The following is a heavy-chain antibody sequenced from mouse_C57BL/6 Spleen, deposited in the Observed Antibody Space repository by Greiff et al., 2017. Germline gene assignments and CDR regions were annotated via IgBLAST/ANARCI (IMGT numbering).Heavy chain of an antibody. CDR1: GFTFSSYA. CDR3: ARDNDGYSYFDY. CDR2: ISDGGSYT. Sequence: EVQLVESGGGLVKPGGSLKLSCAASGFTFSSYAMSWVRQTPEKRLEWVATISDGGSYTYYPDNVKGRFTISRDNAKNNLYLQMSHLKSEDTAMYYCARDNDGYSYFDYWGQGTTLTVSS. D-gene: IGHD2-3*01. V-gene: IGHV5-4*01. J-gene: IGHJ2*01.